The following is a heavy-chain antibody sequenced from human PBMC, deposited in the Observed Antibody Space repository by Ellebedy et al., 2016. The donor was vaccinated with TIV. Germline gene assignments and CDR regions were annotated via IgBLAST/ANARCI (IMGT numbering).Heavy chain of an antibody. CDR3: ARGFLSKWLDP. J-gene: IGHJ5*02. Sequence: MPSETLSLTCTVSGGSTSTYYWTWIRQPPGKGLEWIGNVYYSGSPNYNLSLKSRVTISLDTSKKQFSLKLDSVTAADTAVYYCARGFLSKWLDPWGRGILVTVAS. CDR1: GGSTSTYY. V-gene: IGHV4-59*01. CDR2: VYYSGSP.